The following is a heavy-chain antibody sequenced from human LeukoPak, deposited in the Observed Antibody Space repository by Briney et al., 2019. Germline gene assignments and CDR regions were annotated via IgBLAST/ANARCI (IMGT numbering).Heavy chain of an antibody. D-gene: IGHD5-24*01. V-gene: IGHV4-61*01. CDR3: ARDLRGRDGYNKFDAFDI. CDR2: IYYSGST. J-gene: IGHJ3*02. Sequence: SQTLSLTCTVSGGSISSGSYYWSWIRQPPGKGLEWIGYIYYSGSTNYNPSLKSRVTISVDTSKNQFSLKLSYVTAADTAVYYCARDLRGRDGYNKFDAFDIWGQGTMVTVSS. CDR1: GGSISSGSYY.